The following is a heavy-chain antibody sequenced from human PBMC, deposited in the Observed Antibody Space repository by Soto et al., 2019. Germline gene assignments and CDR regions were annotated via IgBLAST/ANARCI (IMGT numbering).Heavy chain of an antibody. CDR1: GGSINSGDSY. CDR3: ARRYGGNFDY. J-gene: IGHJ4*02. Sequence: SETLSLTCTVSGGSINSGDSYWTWIRQHPEKGLEWIGYMSYSGTTNYNPSLKSRVTISVDTSKNQFSLKLSSVTAADTAVYYCARRYGGNFDYWGQGTLVTVSS. CDR2: MSYSGTT. D-gene: IGHD3-16*01. V-gene: IGHV4-61*08.